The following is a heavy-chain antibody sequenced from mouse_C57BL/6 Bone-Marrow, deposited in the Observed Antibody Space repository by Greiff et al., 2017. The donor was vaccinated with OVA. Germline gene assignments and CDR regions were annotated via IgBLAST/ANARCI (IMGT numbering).Heavy chain of an antibody. CDR2: ILPGSGST. CDR3: ERGVYYGSSQCAMDY. D-gene: IGHD1-1*01. Sequence: QVQLQQSGAELMKPGASVKLSCKATGYTFTGYWIEWVKQRPGHGLEWIGEILPGSGSTNYNEKFKGKATFTADTSSNTAYMQLSSLTTEDSAMSYGERGVYYGSSQCAMDYGGQGTSGTVSS. J-gene: IGHJ4*01. V-gene: IGHV1-9*01. CDR1: GYTFTGYW.